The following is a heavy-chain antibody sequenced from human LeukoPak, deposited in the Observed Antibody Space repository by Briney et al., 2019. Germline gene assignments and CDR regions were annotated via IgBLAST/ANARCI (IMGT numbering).Heavy chain of an antibody. J-gene: IGHJ6*02. V-gene: IGHV3-9*01. CDR1: GFTFDDYA. D-gene: IGHD2-2*01. Sequence: GGSLRLSCAASGFTFDDYAMHWVRQAAGKGLEWVSGISWNGGSIGYADSVKGRFTIFRDNAKNSLYLQMHSLRAEDTALYYCAKDSLRRPGYCSSTSCSCYYYYGMVVWGQGTTVTVSS. CDR2: ISWNGGSI. CDR3: AKDSLRRPGYCSSTSCSCYYYYGMVV.